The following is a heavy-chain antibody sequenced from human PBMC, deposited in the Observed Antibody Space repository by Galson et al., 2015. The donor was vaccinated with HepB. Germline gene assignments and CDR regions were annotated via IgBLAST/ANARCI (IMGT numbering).Heavy chain of an antibody. Sequence: SLRLSCAASGFTFSSYGMHWVRQAPGKGLEWVAVISYDGGNKYYGDSVTGRFTISRDNSQNTLHLQMNSLRAEDSAVYYCAKEWMRSGSYIQSFYHYGMPVWDHGTTVTVSS. V-gene: IGHV3-30*18. D-gene: IGHD1-26*01. CDR3: AKEWMRSGSYIQSFYHYGMPV. J-gene: IGHJ6*02. CDR2: ISYDGGNK. CDR1: GFTFSSYG.